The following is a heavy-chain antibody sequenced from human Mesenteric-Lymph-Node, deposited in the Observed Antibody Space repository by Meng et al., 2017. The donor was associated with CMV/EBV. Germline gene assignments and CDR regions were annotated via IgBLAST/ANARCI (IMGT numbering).Heavy chain of an antibody. CDR1: GGSISSYF. CDR2: IFYSGDT. V-gene: IGHV4-59*04. J-gene: IGHJ5*02. CDR3: VRPEYSRSPWFDP. D-gene: IGHD5-12*01. Sequence: SETLSLTCTVSGGSISSYFWSWIRQPPGKGLEWIGCIFYSGDTYYNPSLKSRVTISIDTSKNQFSLRMTSVTAADTAIYYCVRPEYSRSPWFDPWGQGTLVTVSS.